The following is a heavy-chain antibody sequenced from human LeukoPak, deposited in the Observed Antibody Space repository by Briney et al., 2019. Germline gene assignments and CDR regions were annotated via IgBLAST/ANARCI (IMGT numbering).Heavy chain of an antibody. Sequence: PSETLSLTCTVSGGSISSYYWSWIRQPPGKGLEWIGYIYYSGSTNYNPSLKSRVTISVDTSKNQFSLKLSSVTAADTAVYYCTSGPGRSCSGGSCPNWFDPWGQGTLVTVSS. CDR3: TSGPGRSCSGGSCPNWFDP. CDR2: IYYSGST. J-gene: IGHJ5*02. V-gene: IGHV4-59*01. D-gene: IGHD2-15*01. CDR1: GGSISSYY.